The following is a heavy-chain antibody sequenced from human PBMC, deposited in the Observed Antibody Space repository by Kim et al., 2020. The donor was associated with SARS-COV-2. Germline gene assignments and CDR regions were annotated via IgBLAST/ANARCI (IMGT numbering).Heavy chain of an antibody. CDR2: TYYRSKWYN. Sequence: SQTLSLTCAISGDSVSSNSAAWNWIRQSPSRGLEWLGRTYYRSKWYNDYAVSVKSRITINPDTSKNQFSLQLNSVTPEDTAVYYCASSIAAAGSDPLKYYYYGVDVWGQGTTVTVSS. CDR3: ASSIAAAGSDPLKYYYYGVDV. V-gene: IGHV6-1*01. D-gene: IGHD6-13*01. J-gene: IGHJ6*02. CDR1: GDSVSSNSAA.